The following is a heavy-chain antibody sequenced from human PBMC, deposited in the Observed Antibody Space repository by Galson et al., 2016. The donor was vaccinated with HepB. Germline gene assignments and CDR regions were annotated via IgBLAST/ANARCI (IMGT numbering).Heavy chain of an antibody. CDR3: ARISGYSSGWYHYFGY. CDR2: MNPNSGNT. J-gene: IGHJ4*02. CDR1: GYTFTSYD. V-gene: IGHV1-8*01. D-gene: IGHD6-19*01. Sequence: SVKVSCKASGYTFTSYDINWVRQATGQGLEWMGWMNPNSGNTGYAQMFQGRVTMTRNTSISTAYMELSSLRSEDTAVYYCARISGYSSGWYHYFGYWGQGTLVTVSS.